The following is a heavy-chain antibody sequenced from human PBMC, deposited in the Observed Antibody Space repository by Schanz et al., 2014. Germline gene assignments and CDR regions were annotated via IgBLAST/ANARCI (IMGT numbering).Heavy chain of an antibody. Sequence: EVKLVESGGGLVQPGGSLRLSCAASGFNFNTYAMSWVRQAPGKGLEWVSGLTEGGGGTYYTDAVKGRFTISRDNSRKTLYLQMNSLRADDTAVYYCSKDKQGSRSDDSWGQGTLVTVSS. D-gene: IGHD2-15*01. V-gene: IGHV3-23*04. CDR1: GFNFNTYA. CDR2: LTEGGGGT. J-gene: IGHJ5*01. CDR3: SKDKQGSRSDDS.